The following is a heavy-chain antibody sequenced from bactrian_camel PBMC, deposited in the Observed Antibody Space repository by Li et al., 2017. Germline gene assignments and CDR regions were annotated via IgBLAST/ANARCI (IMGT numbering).Heavy chain of an antibody. V-gene: IGHV3S1*01. D-gene: IGHD1*01. Sequence: HVQLVESGGGSVQAGGSLRLSCTVSGYTDRIYCMGWFRQAPGKEREGVATIYPGGSNTYYADSVKGQFTISRDNIKNTLYLHMNSLKPEDTAMYYCAAVTGDEFYHSDDNGVCEFSLRGQGTQVTVS. CDR3: AAVTGDEFYHSDDNGVCEFSL. CDR1: GYTDRIYC. CDR2: IYPGGSNT. J-gene: IGHJ4*01.